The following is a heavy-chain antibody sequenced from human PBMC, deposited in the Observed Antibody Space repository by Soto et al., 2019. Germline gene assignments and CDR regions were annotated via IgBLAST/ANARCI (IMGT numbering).Heavy chain of an antibody. CDR3: ARGPNEYRAEGPYPFDP. J-gene: IGHJ5*02. CDR2: IIPILGIA. D-gene: IGHD4-4*01. CDR1: GGTFSSYT. Sequence: GASVKVSCKASGGTFSSYTISWVRQAPGQGLEWMGRIIPILGIANYAQKFQDRVTMTRDTSTSTVYMELSSLRSEDTAVYYCARGPNEYRAEGPYPFDPWGQGTLVTVSS. V-gene: IGHV1-69*02.